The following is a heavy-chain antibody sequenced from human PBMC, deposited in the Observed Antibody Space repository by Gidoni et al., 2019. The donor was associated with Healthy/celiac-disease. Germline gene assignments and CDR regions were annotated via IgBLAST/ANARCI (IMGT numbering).Heavy chain of an antibody. CDR2: INTNTGNP. CDR1: GYTFTSYA. J-gene: IGHJ6*03. V-gene: IGHV7-4-1*02. Sequence: QVQLVQSGSELKKPGASVKVSCKASGYTFTSYAMNWVRQAPGQGFEWMGWINTNTGNPTYAQGFTGRFVFSLDTSVSTAYLQISSLKAEDTAVYYCARLGATIDYYYYYMDVWGKGTTVTVSS. D-gene: IGHD5-12*01. CDR3: ARLGATIDYYYYYMDV.